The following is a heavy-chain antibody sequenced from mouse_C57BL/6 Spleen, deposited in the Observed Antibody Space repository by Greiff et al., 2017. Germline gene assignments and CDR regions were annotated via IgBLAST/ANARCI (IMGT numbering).Heavy chain of an antibody. Sequence: QVQLQQSGAELVKPGASVKMSCKASGYTFTTYPLEGMKQHHGKSLAGIGNFHPYNDDTKYNEQLKGKATLTVEKSSITVYLELSRLTSDDSTVYYCATKDYWGQGTTLTVSS. V-gene: IGHV1-47*01. J-gene: IGHJ2*01. CDR2: FHPYNDDT. CDR3: ATKDY. CDR1: GYTFTTYP.